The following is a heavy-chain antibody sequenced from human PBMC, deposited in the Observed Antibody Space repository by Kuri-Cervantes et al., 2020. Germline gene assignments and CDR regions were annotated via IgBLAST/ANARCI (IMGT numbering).Heavy chain of an antibody. D-gene: IGHD3-22*01. V-gene: IGHV3-30*03. CDR3: ARDSGYDSRGAFDY. CDR1: GFTFSSYG. Sequence: GESLKISCAASGFTFSSYGMHWVRQAPGKGLEWVAVISNDGSYKSYADTVKGRFTISRDNSKNTLYLQMNSLRAEDTAVYYCARDSGYDSRGAFDYWGQGTLVTVSS. CDR2: ISNDGSYK. J-gene: IGHJ4*02.